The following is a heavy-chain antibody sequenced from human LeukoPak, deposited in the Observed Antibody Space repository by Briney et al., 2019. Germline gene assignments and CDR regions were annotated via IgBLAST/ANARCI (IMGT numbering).Heavy chain of an antibody. CDR2: ISFDGSNQ. CDR3: AKPPEVGATVGYFDY. CDR1: GFTFSSYG. Sequence: GGSLRLSCAASGFTFSSYGMHWVRQAPGKGLEWVALISFDGSNQYYADSVKGRFTISRDNSKNTLYLQLSSLRADDTALYYCAKPPEVGATVGYFDYWGQGTLVTVSS. D-gene: IGHD1-26*01. V-gene: IGHV3-30*18. J-gene: IGHJ4*02.